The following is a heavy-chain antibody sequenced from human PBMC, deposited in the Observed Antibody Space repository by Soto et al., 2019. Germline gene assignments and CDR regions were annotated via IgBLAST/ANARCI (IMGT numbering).Heavy chain of an antibody. J-gene: IGHJ4*02. CDR3: AKRIGVGDPPPPYYFDY. CDR1: GFTFSSYG. D-gene: IGHD3-10*01. V-gene: IGHV3-30*18. CDR2: ISYDGSNK. Sequence: QVQLVESGGGVVQPGRSLRLSCAASGFTFSSYGMHWVRQAPGKGLEWVAVISYDGSNKYYADSVKGRFTISRDNSKNTLYLQMNSLRAEDTAVYYCAKRIGVGDPPPPYYFDYWGQGTLVTVSS.